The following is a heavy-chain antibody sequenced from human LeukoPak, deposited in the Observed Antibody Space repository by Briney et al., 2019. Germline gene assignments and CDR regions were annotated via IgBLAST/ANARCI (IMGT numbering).Heavy chain of an antibody. J-gene: IGHJ3*02. Sequence: GASVKVSCKASGYTFTSYGISWVRRAPGQGLEWMGWISAYNGNTNYAQKLQGRVTMTTDTSTSTAYMELRSLRSDDTAVYYCARDRYYDSSAQDAFDIWGQGTMVTVSS. CDR1: GYTFTSYG. CDR3: ARDRYYDSSAQDAFDI. D-gene: IGHD3-22*01. CDR2: ISAYNGNT. V-gene: IGHV1-18*01.